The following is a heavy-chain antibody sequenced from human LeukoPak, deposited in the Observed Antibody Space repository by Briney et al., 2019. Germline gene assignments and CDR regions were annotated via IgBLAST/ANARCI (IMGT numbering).Heavy chain of an antibody. Sequence: ASVKVSCKSSGYTFTGYYMHWVRQAPGQGLEWMVWINPNSADKSYAQKFRGRVIMTRDTSINTAYVVLSGVKYDDTAVYYCGRRLTGTSWYYFDYWGQGTMVTVSS. D-gene: IGHD1-7*01. CDR1: GYTFTGYY. V-gene: IGHV1-2*02. J-gene: IGHJ4*02. CDR2: INPNSADK. CDR3: GRRLTGTSWYYFDY.